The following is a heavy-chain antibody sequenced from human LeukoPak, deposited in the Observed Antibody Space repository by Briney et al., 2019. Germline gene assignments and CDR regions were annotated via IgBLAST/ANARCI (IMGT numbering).Heavy chain of an antibody. V-gene: IGHV1-2*06. CDR2: INPNSGGT. Sequence: ASVXXSCKASGYTFTGYYMHWVRQAPGQGLEWMGRINPNSGGTNYAQKFQGRVTMTRDTSISTAYMELSRLRSDDTAVYYCARGEIAAAGPDFDYWGQGTLVTVSS. CDR3: ARGEIAAAGPDFDY. CDR1: GYTFTGYY. D-gene: IGHD6-13*01. J-gene: IGHJ4*02.